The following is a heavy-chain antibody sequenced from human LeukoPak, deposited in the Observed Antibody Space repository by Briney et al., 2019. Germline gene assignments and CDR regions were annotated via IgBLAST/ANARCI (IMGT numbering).Heavy chain of an antibody. CDR3: ARVQAPTYYDFWSGYYQNNWFDP. CDR2: ISAYNGNT. J-gene: IGHJ5*02. Sequence: ASVKVSCKASGYTFTSYGISWVRQAPGQGLEWMGWISAYNGNTNYAQKLQGRVTMTTDTSTSTAYMELRSLRSDDTAVYYCARVQAPTYYDFWSGYYQNNWFDPWGQGTLVTVSS. V-gene: IGHV1-18*01. CDR1: GYTFTSYG. D-gene: IGHD3-3*01.